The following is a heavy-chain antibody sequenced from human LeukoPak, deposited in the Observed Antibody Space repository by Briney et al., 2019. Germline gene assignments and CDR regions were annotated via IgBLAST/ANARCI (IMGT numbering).Heavy chain of an antibody. CDR1: GGSFSGYY. Sequence: SETLSLTCAVYGGSFSGYYCSWIRQPPGKGLEWIGEINHSGSTNYNPSLKSRVTISVDTSKNQFSLKLSSVTAADTAVYYCARGRYFDWLVHYYYYYGMDVWGKGTTVTVSS. CDR2: INHSGST. J-gene: IGHJ6*04. V-gene: IGHV4-34*01. D-gene: IGHD3-9*01. CDR3: ARGRYFDWLVHYYYYYGMDV.